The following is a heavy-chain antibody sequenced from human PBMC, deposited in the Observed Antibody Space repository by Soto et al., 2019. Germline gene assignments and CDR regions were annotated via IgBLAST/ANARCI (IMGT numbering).Heavy chain of an antibody. V-gene: IGHV1-3*01. CDR1: GYTFTSYA. CDR2: INAGNGNT. CDR3: ASDWIDDRGMYYYYYRMDV. D-gene: IGHD1-1*01. J-gene: IGHJ6*02. Sequence: GASVKVSCKASGYTFTSYAMHWVRQAPGQRLEWMGWINAGNGNTKYSQKFQGRVTITRDTSASTAYMELSSLRSEDTAVYYCASDWIDDRGMYYYYYRMDVWGQGTPVTVSS.